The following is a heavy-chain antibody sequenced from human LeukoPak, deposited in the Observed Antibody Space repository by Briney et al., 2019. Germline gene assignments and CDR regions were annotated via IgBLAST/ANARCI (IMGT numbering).Heavy chain of an antibody. V-gene: IGHV4-59*01. D-gene: IGHD1-26*01. J-gene: IGHJ6*03. Sequence: SETLSLTCTVSGGSISSYYWSWIRRPPGKGLEWIGYIYYSGSTNYNPSLKSRVTISVDTSKNQFSLKLSSVTAADTAVYYCARDHQIRGSYPRYYYMDVWGKGTTVTVSS. CDR1: GGSISSYY. CDR2: IYYSGST. CDR3: ARDHQIRGSYPRYYYMDV.